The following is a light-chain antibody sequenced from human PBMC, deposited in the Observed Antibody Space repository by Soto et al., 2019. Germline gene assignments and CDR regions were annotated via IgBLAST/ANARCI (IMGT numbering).Light chain of an antibody. CDR1: QSINTD. CDR3: QQYINWPLT. CDR2: GAS. Sequence: EIVMTQSPVTLSVSPGERATLSCRARQSINTDLAWYQQKPGQAPRLLIYGASTRATGIPARFSGSGSGTEFTLTISSLQSEDFAVYYCQQYINWPLTFGGGAKVEIK. V-gene: IGKV3-15*01. J-gene: IGKJ4*01.